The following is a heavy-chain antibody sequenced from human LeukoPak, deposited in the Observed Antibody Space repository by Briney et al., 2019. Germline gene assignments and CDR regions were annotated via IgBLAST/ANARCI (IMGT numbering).Heavy chain of an antibody. CDR3: ARQSRAGVSGAWYYFDY. CDR2: IYYTGRA. V-gene: IGHV4-59*08. J-gene: IGHJ4*02. D-gene: IGHD6-19*01. CDR1: GGSMNNYY. Sequence: SETLSLTCTVSGGSMNNYYWSWFRQPPGKGLEWVGYIYYTGRANYNSSLRSRVTISLDTSKNHFSLNVRSVTAADAAAYYCARQSRAGVSGAWYYFDYWGQGILVTVSS.